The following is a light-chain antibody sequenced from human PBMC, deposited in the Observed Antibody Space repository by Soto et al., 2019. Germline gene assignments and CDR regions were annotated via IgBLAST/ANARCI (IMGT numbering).Light chain of an antibody. CDR2: KNN. Sequence: QSVLTQPPSASGTPGQRVTISCSGSRSNIGNFYVYWYQQLPGTAPKLLIYKNNQRPLGVPDRFSGSKSGTSASLAISGLRSEDEAEYYCAARDDSLSGPGVFGGGTQLTV. CDR3: AARDDSLSGPGV. CDR1: RSNIGNFY. V-gene: IGLV1-47*01. J-gene: IGLJ7*01.